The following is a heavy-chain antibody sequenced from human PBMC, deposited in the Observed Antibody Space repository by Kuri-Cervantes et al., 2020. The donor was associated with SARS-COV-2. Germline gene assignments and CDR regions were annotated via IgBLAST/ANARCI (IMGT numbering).Heavy chain of an antibody. Sequence: GGSLRLSCVASRFMFSCDRMNWVRQAPGKGLEWVANIKQDGSEKYYVDSVRGRFTISRDNAKNSLYLQMNSLRAEDTAVYYCARDVEHSSWYYYNHHGYMDVWGKGTTVTVSS. J-gene: IGHJ6*03. CDR1: RFMFSCDR. CDR3: ARDVEHSSWYYYNHHGYMDV. CDR2: IKQDGSEK. D-gene: IGHD6-13*01. V-gene: IGHV3-7*01.